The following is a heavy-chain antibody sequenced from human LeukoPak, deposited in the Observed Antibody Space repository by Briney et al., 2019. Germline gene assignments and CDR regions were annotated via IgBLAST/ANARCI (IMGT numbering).Heavy chain of an antibody. CDR1: GFTFSSYW. J-gene: IGHJ4*02. CDR2: ISYDGSNK. D-gene: IGHD4-17*01. V-gene: IGHV3-30*03. Sequence: GGSLRLSCAASGFTFSSYWMSWVRQAPGKGLEWVAVISYDGSNKYYADSVKGRFTISRDNSKNTLYLQMNSLRAEDTAVYYCARVGDGDYVLDYWGQGTLVTVSS. CDR3: ARVGDGDYVLDY.